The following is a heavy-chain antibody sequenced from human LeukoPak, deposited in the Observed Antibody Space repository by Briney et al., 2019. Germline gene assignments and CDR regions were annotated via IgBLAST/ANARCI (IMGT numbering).Heavy chain of an antibody. V-gene: IGHV3-30*18. CDR1: RFTFSSYG. Sequence: PGRSLRLSCAASRFTFSSYGMHWVRQAPGKGLEWVAVISYDGSNKYYADSVKGRFTTSRDNSKNTLYLQMNSLRAEDTAVYYCAKDQLRYSSGWYVHPIDYWGQGTLVTVSS. CDR3: AKDQLRYSSGWYVHPIDY. CDR2: ISYDGSNK. D-gene: IGHD6-19*01. J-gene: IGHJ4*02.